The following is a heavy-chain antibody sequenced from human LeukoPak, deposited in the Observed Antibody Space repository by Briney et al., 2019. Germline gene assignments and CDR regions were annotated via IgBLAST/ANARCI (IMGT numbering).Heavy chain of an antibody. CDR1: GFSFSGHW. D-gene: IGHD1-14*01. Sequence: GGSLRLSCTASGFSFSGHWMHWARQLPGKGLVWVSRISPTGSTTSYADSVKGRFTVSRDNAKNTLYLQVNNLRAEDTAVYYCARGPNSNRSGLDFWGQGTLLTVSS. J-gene: IGHJ4*02. CDR2: ISPTGSTT. V-gene: IGHV3-74*01. CDR3: ARGPNSNRSGLDF.